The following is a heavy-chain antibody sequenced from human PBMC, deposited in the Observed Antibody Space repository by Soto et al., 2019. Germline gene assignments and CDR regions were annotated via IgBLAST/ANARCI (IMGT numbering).Heavy chain of an antibody. CDR2: IYHSGST. D-gene: IGHD2-21*01. J-gene: IGHJ4*02. V-gene: IGHV4-30-2*01. CDR3: ARGPPLLW. Sequence: SETLSLTCAVSGCSISSGGYSWSWIRQPPGKGLECIGYIYHSGSTYYNPSLKSRVTISVDRSKNQFSLKLSSVTAADTAVYYCARGPPLLWWSQGTLVT. CDR1: GCSISSGGYS.